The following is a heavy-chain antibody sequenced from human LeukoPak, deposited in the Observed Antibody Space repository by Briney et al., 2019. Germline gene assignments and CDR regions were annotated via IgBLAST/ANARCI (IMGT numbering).Heavy chain of an antibody. V-gene: IGHV1-2*06. J-gene: IGHJ4*02. Sequence: ASVKVSCKASGYTFTGYYMHWVRQAPGQGLEWMGRINPNSGGTNYAQKFQGRVTMTRDTSISTAYMELSRLRSDDTAVYYCARRMEMANPIGYYFDYWGRGTLVTVSS. CDR1: GYTFTGYY. D-gene: IGHD5-24*01. CDR2: INPNSGGT. CDR3: ARRMEMANPIGYYFDY.